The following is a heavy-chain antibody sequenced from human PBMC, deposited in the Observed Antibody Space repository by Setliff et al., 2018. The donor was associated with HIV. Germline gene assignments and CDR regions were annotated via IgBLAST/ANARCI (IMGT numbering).Heavy chain of an antibody. CDR3: ARVESSNSWGNYYYYMDV. CDR1: GFTFSSYS. D-gene: IGHD6-6*01. Sequence: PGGSLRLSCAASGFTFSSYSMNWVRQAPGKGLEWVSSITSSSSYIYYADSVRGRFTVSRDDAKRSLYLQMNSLRAEDTAVYYCARVESSNSWGNYYYYMDVWGKGTTVTVSS. CDR2: ITSSSSYI. J-gene: IGHJ6*03. V-gene: IGHV3-21*01.